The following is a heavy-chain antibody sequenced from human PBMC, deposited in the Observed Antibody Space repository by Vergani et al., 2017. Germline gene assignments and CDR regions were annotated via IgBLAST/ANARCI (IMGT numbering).Heavy chain of an antibody. J-gene: IGHJ4*02. Sequence: VQLQESGPGLVKPSETLSLTCAVSGYSISRGYYWGWLRQPPGKGLEWIGSIYHSRSTYYNPSLKSQVTFSVDTSKNQFSLKLSSVAAADTAVYYCASFGGYAGVGYWGQGTLVTVSS. CDR3: ASFGGYAGVGY. V-gene: IGHV4-38-2*01. CDR1: GYSISRGYY. CDR2: IYHSRST. D-gene: IGHD5-12*01.